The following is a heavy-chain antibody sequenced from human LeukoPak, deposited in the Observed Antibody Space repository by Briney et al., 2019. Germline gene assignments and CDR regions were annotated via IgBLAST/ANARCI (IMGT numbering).Heavy chain of an antibody. CDR3: ARVGGLQAGDYVPPHPNAFDI. J-gene: IGHJ3*02. CDR2: ISAYNGNT. CDR1: GYTFTSYG. D-gene: IGHD4-17*01. Sequence: ASVKVSCKASGYTFTSYGISWVRQAPGQGLEWMGWISAYNGNTNYAQKLQGRVTMTTDTSTSTAYMELRSLRPDDTAVYYCARVGGLQAGDYVPPHPNAFDIWGQGTMVTVSS. V-gene: IGHV1-18*01.